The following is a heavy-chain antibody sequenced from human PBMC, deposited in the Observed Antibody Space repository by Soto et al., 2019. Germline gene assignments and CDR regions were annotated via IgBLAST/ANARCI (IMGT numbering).Heavy chain of an antibody. CDR2: IIPIFGTA. D-gene: IGHD6-13*01. V-gene: IGHV1-69*01. Sequence: QVQLVQSGAEVKKPGSSVKVSCKASGGTFSSYAISWVRQAPGQGLEWMGGIIPIFGTANYAQKFQGRVTITADESTSTAYMELSSLRSEDTAVYYCVRGIAAAGTNYYYYYGMDVWGQGTTVTVSS. J-gene: IGHJ6*02. CDR1: GGTFSSYA. CDR3: VRGIAAAGTNYYYYYGMDV.